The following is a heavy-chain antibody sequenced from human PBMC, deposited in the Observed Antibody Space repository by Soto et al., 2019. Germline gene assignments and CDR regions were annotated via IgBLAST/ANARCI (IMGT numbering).Heavy chain of an antibody. CDR3: AKSHSPQPYGDFQDGFDP. J-gene: IGHJ5*02. V-gene: IGHV3-23*01. D-gene: IGHD4-17*01. CDR1: GFTFSSYA. Sequence: GESLKISCAASGFTFSSYAMSWVRQAPGKGLEWVSAISGSGGSTYYADSVKGRFTISRDNSKNTLYLQMNSLRAEDTAVYYCAKSHSPQPYGDFQDGFDPWGQGTLVTVSS. CDR2: ISGSGGST.